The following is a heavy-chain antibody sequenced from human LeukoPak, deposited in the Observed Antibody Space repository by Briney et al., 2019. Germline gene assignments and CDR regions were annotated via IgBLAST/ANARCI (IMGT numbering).Heavy chain of an antibody. J-gene: IGHJ4*02. CDR1: GYSFTTYW. V-gene: IGHV5-51*01. CDR2: IYPGDSDI. D-gene: IGHD3-3*01. CDR3: ASIDFWSNYQWDY. Sequence: GESLKISCKGSGYSFTTYWIGWVRQMPGKGLEWMGIIYPGDSDIRYSPSFQGQVTISADKSINTAYLQWRSLKASDTAIYYCASIDFWSNYQWDYWGQGTLVTVSS.